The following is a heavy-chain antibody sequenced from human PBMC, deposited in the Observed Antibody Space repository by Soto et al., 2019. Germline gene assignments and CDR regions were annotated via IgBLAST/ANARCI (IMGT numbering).Heavy chain of an antibody. J-gene: IGHJ6*03. V-gene: IGHV4-34*01. CDR1: GGSFSGYY. CDR2: INHSGST. CDR3: ARVKRYCSSTSCYFYYYYYMDV. D-gene: IGHD2-2*01. Sequence: PSETLSLTCAVYGGSFSGYYWSWIRQPPGKGLEWIGEINHSGSTNYNPSLKSRVTISVDTSKNQFSLKLSSVTAADTAVYYCARVKRYCSSTSCYFYYYYYMDVWGKGTTVTVSS.